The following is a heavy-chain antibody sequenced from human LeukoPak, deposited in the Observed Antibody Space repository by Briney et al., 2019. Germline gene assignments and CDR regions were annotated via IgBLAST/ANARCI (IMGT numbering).Heavy chain of an antibody. CDR1: GGSFSGYY. V-gene: IGHV4-34*01. CDR3: ARGLGRVVRGVIL. CDR2: INHSGST. Sequence: SETLSLTCAVYGGSFSGYYWSWIRQPPGKGLEWIGEINHSGSTNYNPSLKSRVTISVDTSKNQFSLKLSSVTAADTAVYYCARGLGRVVRGVILWGQGTLVTVSS. D-gene: IGHD3-10*01. J-gene: IGHJ4*02.